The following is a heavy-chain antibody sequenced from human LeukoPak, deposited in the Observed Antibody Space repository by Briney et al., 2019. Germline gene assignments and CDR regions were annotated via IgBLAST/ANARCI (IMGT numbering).Heavy chain of an antibody. J-gene: IGHJ6*03. Sequence: SETLSLTCAVYGGSFSGYYWSWLRRPPGKGLEWIGEINHSGSTNYNPSLKSRVTISVDTSKNQFSLKLSSVTAADTAVYYCAVSIAGTHYYYYMDVWGKGTTVSVSS. CDR3: AVSIAGTHYYYYMDV. V-gene: IGHV4-34*01. D-gene: IGHD6-13*01. CDR2: INHSGST. CDR1: GGSFSGYY.